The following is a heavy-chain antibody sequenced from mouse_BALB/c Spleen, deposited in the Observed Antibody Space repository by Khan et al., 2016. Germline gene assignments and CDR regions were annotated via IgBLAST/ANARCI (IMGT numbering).Heavy chain of an antibody. Sequence: QIQLVQSGPELKKPGETVKISCKASGYTFTNYGMNWVKQAPGKGLKWMGWINTYTGEPTYADDFKGRFAFSLETSASTAYLQINNLKNEDTATXFCARLITTTVFAYWGQGTLVTVS. CDR1: GYTFTNYG. J-gene: IGHJ3*01. D-gene: IGHD2-4*01. V-gene: IGHV9-3-1*01. CDR3: ARLITTTVFAY. CDR2: INTYTGEP.